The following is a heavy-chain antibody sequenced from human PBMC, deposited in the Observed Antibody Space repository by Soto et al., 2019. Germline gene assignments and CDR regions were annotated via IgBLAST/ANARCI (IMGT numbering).Heavy chain of an antibody. Sequence: QVPLQQSGPGLVKPSQTLSLTCDISGDSVSSNSAAWNWIRQTPSRGLEWLGRTYYRSKLYINYAVSVKSRITVNPDTSRNQFSLQLNSVTPEDTAVYYCARGSWDDVTGHYYMDVWGKGTTVTVSS. CDR1: GDSVSSNSAA. D-gene: IGHD1-1*01. J-gene: IGHJ6*03. V-gene: IGHV6-1*01. CDR3: ARGSWDDVTGHYYMDV. CDR2: TYYRSKLYI.